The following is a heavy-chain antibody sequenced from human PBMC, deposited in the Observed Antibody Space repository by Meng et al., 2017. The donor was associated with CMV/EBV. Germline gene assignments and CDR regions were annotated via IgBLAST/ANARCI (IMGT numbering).Heavy chain of an antibody. Sequence: GESLKISCAASGFTFSSYSMNWVRQAPGKGLEWVSSISSSSIYIYYADSVKGRFTISRDNAKNSLYLQMDSLRAEDTAVYYCATTSSTGGGWGQGTLVTVSS. CDR2: ISSSSIYI. J-gene: IGHJ4*02. CDR1: GFTFSSYS. CDR3: ATTSSTGGG. D-gene: IGHD1-14*01. V-gene: IGHV3-21*01.